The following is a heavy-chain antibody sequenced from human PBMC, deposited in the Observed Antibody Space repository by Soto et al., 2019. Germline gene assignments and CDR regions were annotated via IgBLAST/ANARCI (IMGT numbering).Heavy chain of an antibody. J-gene: IGHJ4*02. Sequence: EVQLEESGGALVQPGRSLRLSCAASGFTFDDYAMYWVRQVLGKGLEWVSSISWNSGNIGYADSVKGRFTTSRDNAENSLYVQMNSLRPADTALYYCVRSKGGYSYGTPFDYWGQGTLVTVSS. CDR1: GFTFDDYA. CDR2: ISWNSGNI. D-gene: IGHD5-18*01. V-gene: IGHV3-9*01. CDR3: VRSKGGYSYGTPFDY.